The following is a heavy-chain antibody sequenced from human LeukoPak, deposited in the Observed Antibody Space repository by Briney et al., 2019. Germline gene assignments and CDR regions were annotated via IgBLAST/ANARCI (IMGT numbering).Heavy chain of an antibody. CDR2: ISTLSGTI. D-gene: IGHD4-11*01. V-gene: IGHV3-48*04. Sequence: GGSLRLSCAASGFTFSSYSMHWVRQSPAKGLEWVAYISTLSGTIYYADSVKGRFTISRDNAKNSLYLHMSSLRADDTAIYYCATETEYSNYDAFDIWGQGTMVTVSS. CDR1: GFTFSSYS. CDR3: ATETEYSNYDAFDI. J-gene: IGHJ3*02.